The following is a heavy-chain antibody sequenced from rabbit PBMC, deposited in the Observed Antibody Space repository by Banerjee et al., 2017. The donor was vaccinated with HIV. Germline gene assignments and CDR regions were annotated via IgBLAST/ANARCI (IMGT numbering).Heavy chain of an antibody. V-gene: IGHV1S45*01. D-gene: IGHD4-1*01. J-gene: IGHJ4*01. CDR2: INTSSGNT. Sequence: QEQLVEYGGDLVKPGASLTLTCKASGFSFSNKYVMCWVRQAPGKGLEWIACINTSSGNTVYASWAKGRFTISRENTQNTVTLQMTSLTAADTATYFCARQEAGYFNLWGQGTLVTVS. CDR1: GFSFSNKYV. CDR3: ARQEAGYFNL.